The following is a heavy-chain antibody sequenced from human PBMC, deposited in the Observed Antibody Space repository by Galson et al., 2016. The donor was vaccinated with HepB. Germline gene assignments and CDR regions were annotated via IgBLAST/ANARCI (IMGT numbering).Heavy chain of an antibody. CDR2: ISSSSTYI. J-gene: IGHJ5*01. V-gene: IGHV3-21*01. CDR1: GFTFSSYS. Sequence: SLRLSCAASGFTFSSYSMNWVRQAPGKGLEWVSSISSSSTYIYYADSVKGRFTISRDNAKNSLYLQMNSLRAEDTAAYYCARDRDYYGSGTMPWFDPWGQGTPVTVSS. D-gene: IGHD3-10*01. CDR3: ARDRDYYGSGTMPWFDP.